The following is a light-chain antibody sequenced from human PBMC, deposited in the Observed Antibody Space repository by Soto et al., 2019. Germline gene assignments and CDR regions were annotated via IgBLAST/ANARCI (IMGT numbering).Light chain of an antibody. Sequence: QAVVTQAPSASGTPGQTVTISCSGSSSNIGSSAVNWYQQLPGAAPRLLLYSNNQRPSGVPDRFSGSKSGTSASLAISGLQSEDEADYYCAGWDDSLNGRVFGGGTKVTVL. CDR3: AGWDDSLNGRV. CDR2: SNN. J-gene: IGLJ2*01. CDR1: SSNIGSSA. V-gene: IGLV1-44*01.